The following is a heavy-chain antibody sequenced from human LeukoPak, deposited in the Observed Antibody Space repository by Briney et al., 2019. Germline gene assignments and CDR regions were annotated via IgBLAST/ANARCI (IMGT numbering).Heavy chain of an antibody. Sequence: GGSLRLSCAASGFTFSDYYMSWIRQAPGKGLEWVAVISYDGSNKYYADSVKGRFTISRDNSKNTLYLQMNSLRAEDTAVYYCAKEGGITMVRGVIITPYYYYYMDVWGKGTTVTVSS. CDR2: ISYDGSNK. CDR1: GFTFSDYY. V-gene: IGHV3-30*18. J-gene: IGHJ6*03. CDR3: AKEGGITMVRGVIITPYYYYYMDV. D-gene: IGHD3-10*01.